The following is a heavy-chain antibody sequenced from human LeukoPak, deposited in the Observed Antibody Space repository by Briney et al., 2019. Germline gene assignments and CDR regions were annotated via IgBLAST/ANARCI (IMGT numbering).Heavy chain of an antibody. CDR3: ASMVATGYFDY. J-gene: IGHJ4*02. D-gene: IGHD5-12*01. Sequence: EASVKVSCKASGGTFSSYAISWVRQAPGQGLEWMGGIIPIFGTANYAQKFQGRVTITADKSTSTAYMELSSLRSEDTAVYYCASMVATGYFDYWGQGTLVTVSS. V-gene: IGHV1-69*06. CDR2: IIPIFGTA. CDR1: GGTFSSYA.